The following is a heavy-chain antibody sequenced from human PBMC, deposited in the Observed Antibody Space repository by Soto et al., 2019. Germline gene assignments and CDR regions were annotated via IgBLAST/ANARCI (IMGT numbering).Heavy chain of an antibody. D-gene: IGHD3-22*01. Sequence: VKVSCKDSGGNFRSYAITWVQQPPGPGIDWRRWTIPIFGTANYAQKFQGRVTITADESTSTAYMELSSLISEDTAVYYCARTNSWYYDISRYVNAFHIWGQGTIVTLAS. CDR1: GGNFRSYA. CDR2: TIPIFGTA. CDR3: ARTNSWYYDISRYVNAFHI. J-gene: IGHJ3*02. V-gene: IGHV1-69*13.